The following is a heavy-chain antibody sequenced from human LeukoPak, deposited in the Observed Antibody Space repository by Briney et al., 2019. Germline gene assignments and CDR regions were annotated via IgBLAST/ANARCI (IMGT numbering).Heavy chain of an antibody. V-gene: IGHV1-69*06. CDR3: ARDVCSGGSCYSAFDY. Sequence: GSSVKVSCKASGGTFSSYAISWVRQAPGQGLEWMGGIIPIFGTANYAQKFQGRVTFTADKSTSTAYMELSSLRSEDTAVYYCARDVCSGGSCYSAFDYWGQGTLVTVSS. CDR1: GGTFSSYA. CDR2: IIPIFGTA. D-gene: IGHD2-15*01. J-gene: IGHJ4*02.